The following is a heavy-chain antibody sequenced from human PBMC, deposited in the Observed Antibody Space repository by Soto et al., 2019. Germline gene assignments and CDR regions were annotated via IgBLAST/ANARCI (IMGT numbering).Heavy chain of an antibody. J-gene: IGHJ3*02. CDR3: TRPPYSSGWYEGAFDI. Sequence: QPGGSLRLSCAASGFTFSGSAMHWVRQASGKGLEWVGRIRSKANSYATAYAASVKGRFTISRDDSKNTAYLQMNSLKTEDTAVYYCTRPPYSSGWYEGAFDIWGQGTMVTVS. CDR2: IRSKANSYAT. V-gene: IGHV3-73*01. D-gene: IGHD6-19*01. CDR1: GFTFSGSA.